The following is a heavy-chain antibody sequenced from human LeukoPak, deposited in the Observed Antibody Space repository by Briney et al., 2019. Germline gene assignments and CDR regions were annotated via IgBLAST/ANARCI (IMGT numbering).Heavy chain of an antibody. V-gene: IGHV3-74*01. CDR3: ARHPGGSYPYYFDY. CDR1: GFTFSSYW. D-gene: IGHD1-26*01. J-gene: IGHJ4*02. CDR2: INSDGSII. Sequence: QPGGSLRLSCAASGFTFSSYWMHWVRQAPGKGLVWVSRINSDGSIITYADSVKGRFTISRDNAKNTLYLQMNSLRAEDTAVYYCARHPGGSYPYYFDYWGQGTLVTVSS.